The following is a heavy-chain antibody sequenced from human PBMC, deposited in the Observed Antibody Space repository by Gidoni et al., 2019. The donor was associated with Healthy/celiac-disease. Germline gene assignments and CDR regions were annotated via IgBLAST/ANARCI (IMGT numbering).Heavy chain of an antibody. V-gene: IGHV1-69*01. D-gene: IGHD2-2*01. CDR1: GGTFSSYA. CDR2: IIPIFGTA. Sequence: QVQLVQSGAEVKKPGSSVKVSCKASGGTFSSYAISWVRQAPGQGPEWMGGIIPIFGTANYAQKFQGRVTITADESTSTAYMELSSLRSEDTAVYYCARGQHKVVPATSYYYYGMDVWGQGTTVTVSS. J-gene: IGHJ6*02. CDR3: ARGQHKVVPATSYYYYGMDV.